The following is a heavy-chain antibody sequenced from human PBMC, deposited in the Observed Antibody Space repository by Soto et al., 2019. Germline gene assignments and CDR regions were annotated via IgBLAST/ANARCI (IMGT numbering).Heavy chain of an antibody. CDR3: ASAIYGDYDY. Sequence: SETLSLTCAVSGVSISSGGYSWSWIRQPPGKGLEWIGYIYHSGSTYYNPSLKSRVTISVDRSKNQFSLKLSSVTAADTAVYYCASAIYGDYDYWGQGTLVTVSS. CDR1: GVSISSGGYS. CDR2: IYHSGST. V-gene: IGHV4-30-2*01. J-gene: IGHJ4*02. D-gene: IGHD4-17*01.